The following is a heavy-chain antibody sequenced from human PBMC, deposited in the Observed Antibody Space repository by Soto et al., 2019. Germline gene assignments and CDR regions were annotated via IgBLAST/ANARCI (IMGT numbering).Heavy chain of an antibody. CDR2: ISYDGSNK. CDR1: GFTFSSYG. J-gene: IGHJ6*02. D-gene: IGHD6-19*01. V-gene: IGHV3-30*18. CDR3: AKGYELAAGYSSGWPYYYYGMDV. Sequence: TGGSLRLSCAASGFTFSSYGMHWVRQAPGKGLEWVAVISYDGSNKYYADSVKGRFTISRDNSKNTLYLQMNSLRAEDTAVYYCAKGYELAAGYSSGWPYYYYGMDVWGQGTTVTVSS.